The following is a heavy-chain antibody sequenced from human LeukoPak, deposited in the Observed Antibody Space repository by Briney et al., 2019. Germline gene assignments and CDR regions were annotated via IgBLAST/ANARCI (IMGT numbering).Heavy chain of an antibody. D-gene: IGHD2-15*01. V-gene: IGHV3-7*01. J-gene: IGHJ4*02. CDR3: ARLPADDSVFDH. CDR2: IKREGSEK. Sequence: GGSLRLSCAASGFMFSNYWMTWVRQAPGKGLEWVANIKREGSEKHYVESVNGRLTISRDNAKNLLYLQMNSLRAEDTAVYYCARLPADDSVFDHWGQGTLVTVSS. CDR1: GFMFSNYW.